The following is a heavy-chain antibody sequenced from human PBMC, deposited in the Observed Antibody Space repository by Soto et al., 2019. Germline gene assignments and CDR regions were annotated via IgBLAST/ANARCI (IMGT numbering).Heavy chain of an antibody. Sequence: SETLSLTCTVSGGSISSYYWSWIRQPPGKGLEWIGYIYYSGSTNYNPSLKSRVTISVDTSKNQFSLKLSSVTAADTAVYYCARDSLSPYYYDSSGYRSDAFDIWGQGTMVT. D-gene: IGHD3-22*01. CDR2: IYYSGST. CDR1: GGSISSYY. CDR3: ARDSLSPYYYDSSGYRSDAFDI. V-gene: IGHV4-59*01. J-gene: IGHJ3*02.